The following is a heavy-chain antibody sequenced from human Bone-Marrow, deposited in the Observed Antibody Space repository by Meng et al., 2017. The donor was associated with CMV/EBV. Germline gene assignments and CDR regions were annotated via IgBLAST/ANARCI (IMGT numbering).Heavy chain of an antibody. J-gene: IGHJ6*02. V-gene: IGHV5-51*01. D-gene: IGHD6-13*01. Sequence: GESLKISCKGSGYSFTSYWIGWVRQMPGKGLEWMGIIYPGVSDTRYSPSFQGQVTISADKSISTAYLQWSSLKAPDTAMYYCARRGEQLVRYYGMDVWGQGSTVTVSS. CDR1: GYSFTSYW. CDR3: ARRGEQLVRYYGMDV. CDR2: IYPGVSDT.